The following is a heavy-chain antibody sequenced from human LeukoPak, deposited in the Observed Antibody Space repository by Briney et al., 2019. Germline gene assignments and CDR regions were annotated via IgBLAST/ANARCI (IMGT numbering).Heavy chain of an antibody. CDR2: IIPIFGTA. D-gene: IGHD1-26*01. V-gene: IGHV1-69*05. CDR1: GGTFSSYA. Sequence: ASVKVSCKASGGTFSSYAISWVRQAPGQGLEWMGGIIPIFGTANYAQKFQGRVTMTRDTSTSTVYMELSSLRSEDTAVYYCAVVGATMNAFDIWGQGTMVTVSS. CDR3: AVVGATMNAFDI. J-gene: IGHJ3*02.